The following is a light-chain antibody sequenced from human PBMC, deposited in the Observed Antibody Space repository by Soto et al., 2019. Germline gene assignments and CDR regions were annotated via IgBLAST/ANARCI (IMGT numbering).Light chain of an antibody. V-gene: IGKV1-39*01. CDR2: AAS. CDR1: QNIERY. J-gene: IGKJ2*01. CDR3: QQTYKTVHS. Sequence: DIQMTQSPSSLSASIGDRVTINCRASQNIERYLNWYQHKEGKAPQLLMFAASNLESGVPSRFSGSGSGTDFTLTITSLQPEDFATYYCQQTYKTVHSFGQGTKVDIK.